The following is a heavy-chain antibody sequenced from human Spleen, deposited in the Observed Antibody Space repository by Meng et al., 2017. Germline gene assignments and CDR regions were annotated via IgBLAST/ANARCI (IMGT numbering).Heavy chain of an antibody. Sequence: QVQLQQWGAGLLKPSETLALTCAVYGGSFSDYYWSWIRQPPGKGLEWIGEINHSGSTNYNPSLESRATISVDTSQNNLSLKLSSVTAADTAVYYCASWIYSCGWQWGQGTLVTVSS. CDR2: INHSGST. V-gene: IGHV4-34*01. D-gene: IGHD6-19*01. CDR1: GGSFSDYY. CDR3: ASWIYSCGWQ. J-gene: IGHJ4*02.